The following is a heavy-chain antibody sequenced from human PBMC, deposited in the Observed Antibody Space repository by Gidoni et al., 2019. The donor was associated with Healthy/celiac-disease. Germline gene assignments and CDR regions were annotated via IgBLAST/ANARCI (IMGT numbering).Heavy chain of an antibody. D-gene: IGHD3-22*01. CDR3: ARDNYYDSSGYYPFDY. V-gene: IGHV1-69*08. Sequence: QVQLVQSGAEVKKPGSSVKVSCKASGGTFSSYTINTVRQAPGQGLEWMGRIIPILGIANYAQKFQGRVTITADKSTSTAYMELSSVRSEDTAVYYCARDNYYDSSGYYPFDYWGQGTLVTVSS. CDR1: GGTFSSYT. J-gene: IGHJ4*02. CDR2: IIPILGIA.